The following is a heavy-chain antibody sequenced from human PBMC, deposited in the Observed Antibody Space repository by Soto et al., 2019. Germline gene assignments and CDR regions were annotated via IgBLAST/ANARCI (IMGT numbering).Heavy chain of an antibody. CDR2: IKSDGSEQ. CDR3: SRENWFQDY. J-gene: IGHJ4*02. CDR1: GFTFNSYY. V-gene: IGHV3-7*03. Sequence: GGSLGLSCAASGFTFNSYYMTWVRQAPGKGLEWVASIKSDGSEQYYLDSVKGRFTISRDNAKNSLYLQMNSLRAGDTALYYCSRENWFQDYWGQGTLVTVSS. D-gene: IGHD3-10*01.